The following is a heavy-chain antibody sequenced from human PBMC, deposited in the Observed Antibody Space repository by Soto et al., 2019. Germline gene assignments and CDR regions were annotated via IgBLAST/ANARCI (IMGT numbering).Heavy chain of an antibody. Sequence: ASVKVSCKASGYTFTSYGISWVRQAPGQGLEWMGWISAYNGNTNYAQKLQGRVTMTTDTSTSTAYMELRSLRSNDTAVYYCARVRSSSLAFDIWGQGAMVTVSS. CDR2: ISAYNGNT. V-gene: IGHV1-18*01. J-gene: IGHJ3*02. CDR3: ARVRSSSLAFDI. D-gene: IGHD6-6*01. CDR1: GYTFTSYG.